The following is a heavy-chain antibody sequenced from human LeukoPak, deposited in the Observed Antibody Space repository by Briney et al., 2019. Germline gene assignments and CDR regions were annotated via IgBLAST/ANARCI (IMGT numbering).Heavy chain of an antibody. CDR2: INPNRGGT. D-gene: IGHD1-26*01. J-gene: IGHJ4*01. Sequence: ASVKVSCKASGYTFTGYYMHGVRQAPGQGREGMGWINPNRGGTKYDQKFQGRVNMTRDTSIRIAYMELSRMRSDDTAVYYCARERVGATSGFDYWGQEPWSPSPQ. CDR1: GYTFTGYY. CDR3: ARERVGATSGFDY. V-gene: IGHV1-2*02.